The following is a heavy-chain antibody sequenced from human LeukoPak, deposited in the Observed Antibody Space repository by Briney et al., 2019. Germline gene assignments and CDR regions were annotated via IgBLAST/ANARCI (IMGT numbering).Heavy chain of an antibody. J-gene: IGHJ6*03. CDR2: ISWNSGSI. V-gene: IGHV3-9*01. D-gene: IGHD1-26*01. CDR1: GFTFDDYA. Sequence: PGRSLRLSCAASGFTFDDYAMHWVRQAPGKGLEWVSGISWNSGSIGYADSVKGRFTISRDNSKNTLYLQMNSLRAEDTAVYYCAKDGVGAPRYYYYYYMDVWGKGTTVTVSS. CDR3: AKDGVGAPRYYYYYYMDV.